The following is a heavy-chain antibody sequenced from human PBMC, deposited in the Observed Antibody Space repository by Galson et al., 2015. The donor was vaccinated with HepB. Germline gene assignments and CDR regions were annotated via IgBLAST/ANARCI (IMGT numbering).Heavy chain of an antibody. J-gene: IGHJ4*02. CDR3: ARLADQ. CDR1: GGSVSSGVYF. D-gene: IGHD2-2*01. CDR2: IYYSGSA. V-gene: IGHV4-30-4*01. Sequence: TLSLTCTVSGGSVSSGVYFWPWIRQPPGKGPEWIGYIYYSGSAHYNPSLKSRLTISLAASKNQFSLILTSVTAADTAVYYCARLADQWGQGILVTVSS.